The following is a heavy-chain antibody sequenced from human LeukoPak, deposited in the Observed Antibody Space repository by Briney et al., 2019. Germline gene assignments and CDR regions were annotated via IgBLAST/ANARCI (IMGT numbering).Heavy chain of an antibody. D-gene: IGHD3-16*01. J-gene: IGHJ4*02. CDR1: GITFSSYS. CDR3: ARDQGGVGY. V-gene: IGHV3-48*01. CDR2: ISSFSGTI. Sequence: GGSLRLSCVASGITFSSYSMNWVRQAPGKGLEWVSYISSFSGTINYADSVKGRFTISRDNAKDSLYLQMNSLRAEDTAVYYCARDQGGVGYWGQGTLVTVSS.